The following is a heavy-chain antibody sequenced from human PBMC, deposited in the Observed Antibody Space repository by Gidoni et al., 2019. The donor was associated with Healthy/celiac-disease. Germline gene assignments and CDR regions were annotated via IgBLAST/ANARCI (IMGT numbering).Heavy chain of an antibody. J-gene: IGHJ4*02. CDR2: ISYDGSNK. CDR3: AKDLFDYGSGSDY. D-gene: IGHD3-10*01. Sequence: QVQLVESGGGVVQPGRSLRLSCAASGFPFSSYGMHWVRQAPGKGLEWVAVISYDGSNKYYADSVKGRFTISRDNSKNTLYLQMNSLRAEDTAVYYCAKDLFDYGSGSDYWGQGTLVTVSS. V-gene: IGHV3-30*18. CDR1: GFPFSSYG.